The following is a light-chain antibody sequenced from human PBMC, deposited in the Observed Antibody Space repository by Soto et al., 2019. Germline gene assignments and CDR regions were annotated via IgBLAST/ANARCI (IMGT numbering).Light chain of an antibody. V-gene: IGLV2-14*02. CDR1: SNNIGGYSL. CDR3: QVWDSISDHVV. J-gene: IGLJ2*01. CDR2: EVN. Sequence: QSALTQPASVSGSPGQSITISCTGSSNNIGGYSLVSWYQQSPGKVPKLLIFEVNKRPSGVSDRFSGSKSGDTASLTISRGEAGDEADYYCQVWDSISDHVVFGGGTKLTVL.